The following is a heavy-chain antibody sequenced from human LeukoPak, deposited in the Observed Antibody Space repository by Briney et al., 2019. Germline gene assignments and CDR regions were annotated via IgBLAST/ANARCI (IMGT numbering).Heavy chain of an antibody. Sequence: ASVKVSCTASGYTFTSYAMNWVRQAPGQGLEWMGWINTNTGNPTYAQGFTGRFVFSLDTSVSTAYLQISSLKAEDTAVYYCARAPRGSSSWPRASGYYYGMDVWGQGTTVTVSS. CDR1: GYTFTSYA. CDR2: INTNTGNP. D-gene: IGHD6-13*01. CDR3: ARAPRGSSSWPRASGYYYGMDV. V-gene: IGHV7-4-1*02. J-gene: IGHJ6*02.